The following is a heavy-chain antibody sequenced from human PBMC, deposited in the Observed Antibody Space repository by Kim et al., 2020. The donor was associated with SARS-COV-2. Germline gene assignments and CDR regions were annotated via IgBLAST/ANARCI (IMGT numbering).Heavy chain of an antibody. CDR1: GGSISSYY. J-gene: IGHJ6*02. CDR2: IYYSGST. V-gene: IGHV4-59*08. Sequence: SETLSLTCTVSGGSISSYYWSWIRQPPGKGLEWIGYIYYSGSTNYNPSLKSRVTISVDTSKNQFSLKLSSVTAADTAVYYCARRMGYYGMDVWGQGTTVTVSS. CDR3: ARRMGYYGMDV.